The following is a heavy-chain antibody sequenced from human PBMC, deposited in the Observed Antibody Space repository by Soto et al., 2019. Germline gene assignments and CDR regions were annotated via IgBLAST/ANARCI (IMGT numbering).Heavy chain of an antibody. J-gene: IGHJ6*02. CDR2: ISSSSSYI. D-gene: IGHD3-3*01. V-gene: IGHV3-21*01. CDR3: ARASGYYYGMDV. CDR1: GFTFSSYS. Sequence: EVQLVESGGGLVKPGGSLRLSCVASGFTFSSYSVNWVRQAPGKGLEWVSSISSSSSYIYYADSVKGRFTISRDNAKNSLYLQMNSLRAEDTAVYYCARASGYYYGMDVWGQGTTVTVSS.